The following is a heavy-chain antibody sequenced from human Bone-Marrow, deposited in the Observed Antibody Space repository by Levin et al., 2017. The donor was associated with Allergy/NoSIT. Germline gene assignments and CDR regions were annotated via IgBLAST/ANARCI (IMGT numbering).Heavy chain of an antibody. CDR2: INPHNGDT. CDR1: GYTFTGYY. V-gene: IGHV1-2*02. Sequence: ASVKVSCKASGYTFTGYYIHWVRQAPGQGLEWMGWINPHNGDTTYAQKFQGRVTMTRDTSISTAYLELSNLRSDDTGVYYCARDPEVVIATITNWFDPWGQGSLVNVSS. J-gene: IGHJ5*02. D-gene: IGHD2-15*01. CDR3: ARDPEVVIATITNWFDP.